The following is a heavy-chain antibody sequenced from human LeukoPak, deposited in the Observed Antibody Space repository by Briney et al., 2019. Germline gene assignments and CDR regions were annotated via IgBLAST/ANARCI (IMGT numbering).Heavy chain of an antibody. J-gene: IGHJ4*02. CDR3: ASSSNYYDSSGYYPFDY. V-gene: IGHV4-4*07. CDR2: IYTSGST. CDR1: GGSISSYY. D-gene: IGHD3-22*01. Sequence: SETLSLTCTVSGGSISSYYWSWIRQPAGKGLEWIGRIYTSGSTNYNPSLKSRVTMSVDTSKNQFSLKLSSVTAADTAVYYSASSSNYYDSSGYYPFDYWGQGTLVTVSS.